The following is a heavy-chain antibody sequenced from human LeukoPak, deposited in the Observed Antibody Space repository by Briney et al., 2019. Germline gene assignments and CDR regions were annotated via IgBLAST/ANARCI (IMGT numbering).Heavy chain of an antibody. D-gene: IGHD4-11*01. CDR1: GFTFSSYA. CDR2: ISYDGSNK. J-gene: IGHJ3*02. V-gene: IGHV3-30-3*01. Sequence: GRSLRLSCAASGFTFSSYAMHWVRQAPGKGLEWVAVISYDGSNKYYADSVKGRFTISRDNSKNTLYLQMNSLRAEDTAVYYCARGMTIVTTYAFDIWGQGTMVTVSS. CDR3: ARGMTIVTTYAFDI.